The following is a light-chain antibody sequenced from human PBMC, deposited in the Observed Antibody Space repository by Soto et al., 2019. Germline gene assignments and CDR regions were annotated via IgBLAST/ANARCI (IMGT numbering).Light chain of an antibody. J-gene: IGLJ2*01. CDR3: QSYDSSLSGSRV. CDR1: SSKIGAGYD. Sequence: QSALTQPPSVSGAPGQRVTISCTGSSSKIGAGYDVHWYQQLPGTAPKLLIYGNSDRPSGVPDRFSGSKSGTSASLAITGLQAEDEADYYCQSYDSSLSGSRVFGGGTKVTVL. CDR2: GNS. V-gene: IGLV1-40*01.